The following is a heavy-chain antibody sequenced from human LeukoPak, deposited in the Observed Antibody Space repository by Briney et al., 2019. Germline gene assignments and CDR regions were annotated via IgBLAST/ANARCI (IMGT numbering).Heavy chain of an antibody. J-gene: IGHJ3*02. CDR1: GFTFNTYA. Sequence: GGSLRLSCAASGFTFNTYAMSWVRQAPGKGLEWVSAISGSGGSTYYADSVKGRFTISRDNSKNTLYLQMNSLRAEDTAVYYCAKALYGSEQDDAFDIWGQGTMVTVSS. V-gene: IGHV3-23*01. CDR2: ISGSGGST. D-gene: IGHD3-10*01. CDR3: AKALYGSEQDDAFDI.